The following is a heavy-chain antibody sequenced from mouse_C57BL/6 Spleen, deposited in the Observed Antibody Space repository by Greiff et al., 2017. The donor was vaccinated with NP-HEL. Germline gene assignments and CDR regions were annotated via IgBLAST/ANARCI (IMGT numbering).Heavy chain of an antibody. CDR3: ARSGYYGSSYVYYFDY. Sequence: QVQLKQSGAELVRPGASVKLSCKASGYTFTDYYINWVKQRPGQGLEWIARIYPGSGNTYYNEKFKGKATLTAEKSSSTAYMQLSSLTSEDSAVYFCARSGYYGSSYVYYFDYWGQGTTLTVSS. V-gene: IGHV1-76*01. J-gene: IGHJ2*01. D-gene: IGHD1-1*01. CDR2: IYPGSGNT. CDR1: GYTFTDYY.